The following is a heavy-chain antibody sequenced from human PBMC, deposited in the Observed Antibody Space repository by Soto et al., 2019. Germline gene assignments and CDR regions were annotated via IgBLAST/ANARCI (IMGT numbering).Heavy chain of an antibody. D-gene: IGHD6-13*01. Sequence: QVQLVQCGAEVKKPGASVKVSCRASCYTFTSSGISWVRQAPGQGLEWMGWISAYNGNTNYAQELQGRVTMTTDTSTSTAYMELRSLRSDDTAVYYCARSIAAAVDFDYWGQGTLVTVSS. J-gene: IGHJ4*02. CDR3: ARSIAAAVDFDY. CDR2: ISAYNGNT. V-gene: IGHV1-18*01. CDR1: CYTFTSSG.